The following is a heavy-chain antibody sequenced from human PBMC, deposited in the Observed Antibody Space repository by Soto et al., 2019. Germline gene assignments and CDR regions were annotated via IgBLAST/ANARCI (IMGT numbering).Heavy chain of an antibody. CDR3: ARGEPYFDY. CDR2: ISYDGSNK. J-gene: IGHJ4*02. CDR1: GFTFSSYA. Sequence: QVQLVESGGGVVQPGRSLRLSCAASGFTFSSYAMHWVRQAPGKGLEWVAVISYDGSNKYYADSVKGRFTISRDNSKNTLYLQMNSLRAEDTAVYYCARGEPYFDYWGQGTLVTVSS. V-gene: IGHV3-30-3*01.